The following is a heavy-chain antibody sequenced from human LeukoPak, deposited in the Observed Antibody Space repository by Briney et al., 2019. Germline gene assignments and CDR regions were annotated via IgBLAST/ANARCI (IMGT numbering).Heavy chain of an antibody. V-gene: IGHV3-48*01. Sequence: GGSLRLSCAASGFTFSSYSMNWVRQAPGKGLEWVSYISSSSSTIYYADSVKGRFTISRDNAKNSLYLQMNSLRAEDTAAYYCARVSSGWLLYYFDYWGQGTLVTVSS. D-gene: IGHD6-19*01. CDR1: GFTFSSYS. CDR3: ARVSSGWLLYYFDY. J-gene: IGHJ4*02. CDR2: ISSSSSTI.